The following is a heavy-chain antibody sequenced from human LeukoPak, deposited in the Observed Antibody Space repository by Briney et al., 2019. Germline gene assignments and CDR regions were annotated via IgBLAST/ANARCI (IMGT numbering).Heavy chain of an antibody. D-gene: IGHD3-10*01. CDR1: GFTFSSYS. CDR2: ISSSSSSTI. J-gene: IGHJ6*03. CDR3: ARTSGSGSYLAHLYYYYYMDV. V-gene: IGHV3-48*04. Sequence: GGSLRLSCAASGFTFSSYSMNWVRQAPGKGLEWVSYISSSSSSTIYYADSVKGRFTISRDNAKNSLYLQMNSLRAEDTAVYYCARTSGSGSYLAHLYYYYYMDVWGKGTTVTVSS.